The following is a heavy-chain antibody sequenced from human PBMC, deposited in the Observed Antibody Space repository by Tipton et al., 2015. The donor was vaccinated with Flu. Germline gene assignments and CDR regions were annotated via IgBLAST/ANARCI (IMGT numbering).Heavy chain of an antibody. CDR3: ARHPTYYSDSSGAFDI. D-gene: IGHD3-22*01. J-gene: IGHJ3*02. CDR1: RYSVSSDYY. CDR2: IYHSGST. V-gene: IGHV4-38-2*01. Sequence: TLSLTCAVSRYSVSSDYYWGWIRQPPGKGLEWIGTIYHSGSTYFNPSLKSRVTISLDTSKNQFSLKLSSVTAADTAVYYCARHPTYYSDSSGAFDIWGPGTMVNVSS.